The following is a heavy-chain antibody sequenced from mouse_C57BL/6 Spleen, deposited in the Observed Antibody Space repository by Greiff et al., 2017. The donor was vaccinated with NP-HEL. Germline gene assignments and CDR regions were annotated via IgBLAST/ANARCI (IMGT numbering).Heavy chain of an antibody. J-gene: IGHJ3*01. CDR2: ISSGSSTI. Sequence: EVQLVESGGGLVKPGGSLKLSCAASGFTFSDYGMHWVRQAPEKGLEWVAYISSGSSTIYYADTVKGRFTISRDNAKNTLFLQMTSLRSEDTAMYYCARANGTGPWFAYWGQGTLVTVSA. CDR3: ARANGTGPWFAY. CDR1: GFTFSDYG. D-gene: IGHD3-3*01. V-gene: IGHV5-17*01.